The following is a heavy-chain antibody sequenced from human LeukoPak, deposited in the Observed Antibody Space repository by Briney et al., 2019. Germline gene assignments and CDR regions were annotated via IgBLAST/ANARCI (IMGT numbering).Heavy chain of an antibody. CDR2: IKQDGSEK. V-gene: IGHV3-7*01. D-gene: IGHD6-19*01. CDR3: ARSAGHGYSSGWYDWFDP. CDR1: GFTFSSYW. Sequence: PGGSLRLSCAASGFTFSSYWMSWVRQAPGKGLEWVANIKQDGSEKYYVDSVKGRFTISRDNAKSSLYLQMDSLRAEDTAVYYCARSAGHGYSSGWYDWFDPWGQGTLVTVSS. J-gene: IGHJ5*02.